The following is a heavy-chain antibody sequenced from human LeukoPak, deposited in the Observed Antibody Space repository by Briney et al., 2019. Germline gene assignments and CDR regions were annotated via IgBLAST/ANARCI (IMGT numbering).Heavy chain of an antibody. Sequence: ASVTVSCTASGGTFSTYAIGWVRQAPGQGLEWMGGIIPIFDTANYAQSFQGRVTITADESTSTAYMELSRLRSDDTAVYYCARASYYDILTGQPRGIFDYWGQGTLVTVSS. J-gene: IGHJ4*02. V-gene: IGHV1-69*13. CDR3: ARASYYDILTGQPRGIFDY. D-gene: IGHD3-9*01. CDR1: GGTFSTYA. CDR2: IIPIFDTA.